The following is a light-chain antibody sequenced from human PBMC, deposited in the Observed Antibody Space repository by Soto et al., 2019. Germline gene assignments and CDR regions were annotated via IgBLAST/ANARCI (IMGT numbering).Light chain of an antibody. Sequence: DIQMTQSPSSLSASVGDRVIITCQASQDISNYLNWYQKKPGKAPKLLIYDVFNLEAGVRSRFSGSGSGSDFTLNISSLQPVDMATYYCQQYDNLFFSFGGGTRVEIK. CDR2: DVF. V-gene: IGKV1-33*01. CDR1: QDISNY. J-gene: IGKJ4*01. CDR3: QQYDNLFFS.